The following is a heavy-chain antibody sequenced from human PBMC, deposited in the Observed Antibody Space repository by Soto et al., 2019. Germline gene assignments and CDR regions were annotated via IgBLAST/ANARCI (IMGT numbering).Heavy chain of an antibody. CDR3: ATIVGANDY. CDR1: GGSIYTYS. Sequence: SETLSLTCTVSGGSIYTYSWTWIRQPAGKGLEWIGHIYSSGSANYNPSLKSRVSMSVDTSKNQFTLKLNSVTAADTAVYYCATIVGANDYWGQGTLVTVSS. V-gene: IGHV4-4*07. CDR2: IYSSGSA. J-gene: IGHJ4*02. D-gene: IGHD1-26*01.